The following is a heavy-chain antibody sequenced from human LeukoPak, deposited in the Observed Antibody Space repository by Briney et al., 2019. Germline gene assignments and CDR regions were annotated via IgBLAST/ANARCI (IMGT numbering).Heavy chain of an antibody. CDR3: SIYRLGITGTRLGAFDI. Sequence: GGSLRLSCAASGFTFSSYWMHWVRQAPGKGLVWVSRINSDGSSTSYADSVKGRFTISRDNAKNTLYLQMNSLRAEDTAVYYCSIYRLGITGTRLGAFDICGQGTMVTVSS. J-gene: IGHJ3*02. D-gene: IGHD1-7*01. V-gene: IGHV3-74*01. CDR1: GFTFSSYW. CDR2: INSDGSST.